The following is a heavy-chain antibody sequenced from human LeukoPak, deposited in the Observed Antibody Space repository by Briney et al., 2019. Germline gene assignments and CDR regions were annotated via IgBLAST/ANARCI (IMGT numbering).Heavy chain of an antibody. D-gene: IGHD2-2*01. CDR2: IYYSGST. CDR3: AREDGCSSTSCYGWSYYMDV. CDR1: GGSISSHY. V-gene: IGHV4-59*11. Sequence: PSETLSLTCTVSGGSISSHYWSWIRQPPGKGLEWIGYIYYSGSTNYNPSLKSRVTISVDTSKNQFSLKLSSVTAADTAVYYCAREDGCSSTSCYGWSYYMDVWGKGTTATVSS. J-gene: IGHJ6*03.